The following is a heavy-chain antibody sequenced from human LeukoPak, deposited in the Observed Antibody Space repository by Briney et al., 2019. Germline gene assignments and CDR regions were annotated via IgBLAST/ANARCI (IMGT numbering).Heavy chain of an antibody. CDR1: GFTFSRDS. CDR2: ISSSSSNI. Sequence: GGSLRLSRAASGFTFSRDSINSVRQAPGKGLEWVSSISSSSSNIYYADSVKGRFTISRDNAEISLYLQMNSLRAEDTAVYYCAKLPGRAAGQDYWGRGTLVTVSS. CDR3: AKLPGRAAGQDY. D-gene: IGHD1-26*01. J-gene: IGHJ4*02. V-gene: IGHV3-21*01.